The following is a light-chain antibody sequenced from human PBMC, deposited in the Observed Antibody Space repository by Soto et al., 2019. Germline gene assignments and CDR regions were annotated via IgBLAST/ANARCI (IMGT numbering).Light chain of an antibody. Sequence: DFQMTQSPSSVSASVGDRVTISFQASQGISMSLALYQQKPGKAPKLLIYAASSLQSGVPSRFSGSGFGTDFTLTISSLQPEDSAIYYCQQADTFPINFGQGTRLEIK. CDR2: AAS. CDR1: QGISMS. V-gene: IGKV1D-12*01. CDR3: QQADTFPIN. J-gene: IGKJ5*01.